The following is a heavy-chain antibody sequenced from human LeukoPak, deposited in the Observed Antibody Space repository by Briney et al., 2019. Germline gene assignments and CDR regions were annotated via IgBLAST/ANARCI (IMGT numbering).Heavy chain of an antibody. V-gene: IGHV4-38-2*01. Sequence: PSETLSLTCAVSGYSISSGYYWGWIRQPPGKGLEWIGSIYHSGSTYHNPSLKSRITISVDTSKNQFSLKLSSVTAADTAVYYCARYYIAVAAYYFDYWGQGTLVTVSS. J-gene: IGHJ4*02. CDR2: IYHSGST. CDR1: GYSISSGYY. D-gene: IGHD6-19*01. CDR3: ARYYIAVAAYYFDY.